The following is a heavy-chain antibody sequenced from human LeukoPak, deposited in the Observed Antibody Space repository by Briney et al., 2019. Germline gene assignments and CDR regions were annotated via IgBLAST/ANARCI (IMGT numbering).Heavy chain of an antibody. CDR1: GYTFTDYY. D-gene: IGHD3-10*02. J-gene: IGHJ4*02. CDR3: ARDVLTTFGYFSAADDF. V-gene: IGHV1-2*02. Sequence: ASVKVSCKASGYTFTDYYMHWVRQAPGQGLEWMGWISPSIGGTNYAQKFQGRVTMTRDTSTGTAYMELSRLRSDDTAMYYPARDVLTTFGYFSAADDFWGQGTLVTVSS. CDR2: ISPSIGGT.